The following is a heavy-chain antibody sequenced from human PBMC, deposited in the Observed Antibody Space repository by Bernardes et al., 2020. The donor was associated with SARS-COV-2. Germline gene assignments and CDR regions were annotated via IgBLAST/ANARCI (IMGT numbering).Heavy chain of an antibody. CDR1: GASMRNFY. V-gene: IGHV4-59*01. CDR3: ARMDEFYYYYGMDV. CDR2: VFHSGTA. Sequence: SETLSLTCTVSGASMRNFYWSWIRQSPGTGLEWIGYVFHSGTATYSPSLRSRVTMSVDTSKSQFSLKLSSVTAADSAIYYCARMDEFYYYYGMDVWGQGTTVTVSS. J-gene: IGHJ6*02. D-gene: IGHD3-10*01.